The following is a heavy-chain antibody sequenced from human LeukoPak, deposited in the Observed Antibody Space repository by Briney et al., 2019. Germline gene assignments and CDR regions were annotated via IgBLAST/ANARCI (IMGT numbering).Heavy chain of an antibody. CDR1: GYAFTSYG. V-gene: IGHV1-18*01. J-gene: IGHJ4*02. CDR2: ISAYNGNT. Sequence: ASIKVSCKASGYAFTSYGISWLPQAPEQGLEWMGWISAYNGNTDYAQKLQGRVTMTTDTSTSTAYMELRSLRSDDTAVYYCARNLYGSGSYYPGDYWGQGTLVTVSS. D-gene: IGHD3-10*01. CDR3: ARNLYGSGSYYPGDY.